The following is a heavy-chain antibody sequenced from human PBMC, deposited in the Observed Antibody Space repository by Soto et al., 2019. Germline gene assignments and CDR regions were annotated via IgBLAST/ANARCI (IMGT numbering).Heavy chain of an antibody. CDR3: AREETMYAGYYFDY. CDR2: ISHSGST. J-gene: IGHJ4*02. V-gene: IGHV4-34*01. CDR1: GGSFSGYY. Sequence: LSLTCAVYGGSFSGYYWSWIRQPPGKGLEWIGEISHSGSTNYNPSLKSRVTISVDTSKNQFSLKLSSVTAADTAVYYCAREETMYAGYYFDYWGQGTLVTVSS. D-gene: IGHD2-8*01.